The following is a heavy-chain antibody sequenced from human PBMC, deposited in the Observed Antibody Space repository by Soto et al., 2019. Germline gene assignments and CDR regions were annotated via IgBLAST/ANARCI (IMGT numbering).Heavy chain of an antibody. V-gene: IGHV3-74*01. D-gene: IGHD1-1*01. J-gene: IGHJ4*02. CDR3: ARGGLEPFDY. CDR2: INKDGSYR. Sequence: PGGSLRLSCATSGFTFSSEWMHWVRQAPGKGLVWVSRINKDGSYRNYADFVEGRFTISRDDAKSELYLQMDRLRAGDTAVYYCARGGLEPFDYLGQGALVTVSS. CDR1: GFTFSSEW.